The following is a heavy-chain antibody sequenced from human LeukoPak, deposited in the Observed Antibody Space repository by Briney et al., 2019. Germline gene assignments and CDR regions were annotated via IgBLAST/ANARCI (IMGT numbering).Heavy chain of an antibody. Sequence: GGSLRLSCAASGFTVSSNYMSWVRQAPGKGLEWVSVIYSGGSTYYADSVKGRFTISRDNSKNTLYLQMNSLRAEDTAVYYCAKGTYYDFWSGYYHFDYWGQGTLATVSS. CDR2: IYSGGST. J-gene: IGHJ4*02. CDR3: AKGTYYDFWSGYYHFDY. CDR1: GFTVSSNY. V-gene: IGHV3-53*01. D-gene: IGHD3-3*01.